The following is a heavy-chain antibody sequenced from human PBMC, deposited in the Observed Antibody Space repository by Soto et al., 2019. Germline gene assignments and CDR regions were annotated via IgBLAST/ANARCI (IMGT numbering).Heavy chain of an antibody. J-gene: IGHJ4*02. Sequence: EVQLVESGGGLVQPGRSLRLSCAASGFTFDDYAMHWFRQAPGKGLEWGSGISGNSGKIGYADSVKGRFTISRDNAKNCRYLQMNSLRAEDTALYYCAKDNYDRIKTLDYWGQGTLVTVSS. CDR2: ISGNSGKI. CDR1: GFTFDDYA. D-gene: IGHD2-15*01. V-gene: IGHV3-9*01. CDR3: AKDNYDRIKTLDY.